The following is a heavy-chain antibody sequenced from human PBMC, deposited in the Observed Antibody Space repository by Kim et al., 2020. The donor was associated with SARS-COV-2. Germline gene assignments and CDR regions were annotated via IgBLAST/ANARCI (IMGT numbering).Heavy chain of an antibody. J-gene: IGHJ3*02. CDR1: GGSISSGSYY. Sequence: SETLSLTCTVSGGSISSGSYYWSWIRQPAGKGLEWIGRIYTSGSTNYNPSLKSRVTISVDTSKNQFSLKLSSVTAADTAVYYCARYQSSYDILTGYQLFTAFDIWGQGTMVTVSS. CDR2: IYTSGST. D-gene: IGHD3-9*01. CDR3: ARYQSSYDILTGYQLFTAFDI. V-gene: IGHV4-61*02.